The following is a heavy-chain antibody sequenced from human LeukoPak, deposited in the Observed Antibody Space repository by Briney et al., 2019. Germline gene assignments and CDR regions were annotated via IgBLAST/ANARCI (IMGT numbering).Heavy chain of an antibody. CDR3: AKDRGPDMAVVDFIDH. CDR2: IWQDGDKK. V-gene: IGHV3-33*06. D-gene: IGHD2-2*01. J-gene: IGHJ4*02. Sequence: PGRSLRLSCVASGFTFNNYAMHWVRQAPGKGLEWLAIIWQDGDKKEYGDSVRGRFTVSRDNSKNTLYLQMNSLRAEDTAFYYCAKDRGPDMAVVDFIDHWGQGTLVGVSS. CDR1: GFTFNNYA.